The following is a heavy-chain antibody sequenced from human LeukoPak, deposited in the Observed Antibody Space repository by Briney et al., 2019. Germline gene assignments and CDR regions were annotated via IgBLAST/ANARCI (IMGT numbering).Heavy chain of an antibody. CDR2: IRYDGSNK. J-gene: IGHJ5*02. Sequence: PGGSLRLSCAASGFTFSSYGMHWVRQAPGKGLEWVAFIRYDGSNKYYPDSVKGRFTISRDNSKNTLYLQMNSLRAEDTAVYYCARNHTGYFDPWGQGTLVTVSS. CDR1: GFTFSSYG. D-gene: IGHD5-18*01. CDR3: ARNHTGYFDP. V-gene: IGHV3-30*02.